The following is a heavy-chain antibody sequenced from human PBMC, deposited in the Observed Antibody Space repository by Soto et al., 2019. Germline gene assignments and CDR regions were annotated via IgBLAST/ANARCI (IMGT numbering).Heavy chain of an antibody. V-gene: IGHV3-30-3*01. CDR2: ISYDGSNK. Sequence: QVQLVESGGGVVQRGRSLRLSCAASGFTFSSYAMHWVRQAPGKGLEWVAVISYDGSNKYYADSVKGRFTISRDNSKNTLYLQMNSLRAEDTAVYYCARDRVPPYGMDVWGQGTTVTVSS. D-gene: IGHD2-2*01. J-gene: IGHJ6*02. CDR1: GFTFSSYA. CDR3: ARDRVPPYGMDV.